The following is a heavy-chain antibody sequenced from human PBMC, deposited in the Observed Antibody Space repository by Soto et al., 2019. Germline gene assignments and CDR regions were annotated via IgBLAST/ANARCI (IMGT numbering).Heavy chain of an antibody. V-gene: IGHV3-43D*03. Sequence: GGSLRLSCAASGFTFDDYAMHWVRQAPGKGLEWVSLISWDGGSTYYADSVKGRFTISRDNSKNSLYLQMNILRAEDSALVSCAKADTPGYSSSWFDYWGQGTLVTVSS. D-gene: IGHD6-13*01. CDR2: ISWDGGST. CDR3: AKADTPGYSSSWFDY. J-gene: IGHJ4*02. CDR1: GFTFDDYA.